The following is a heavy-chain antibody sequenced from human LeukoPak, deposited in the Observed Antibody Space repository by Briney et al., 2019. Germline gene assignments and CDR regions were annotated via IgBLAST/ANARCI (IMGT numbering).Heavy chain of an antibody. CDR3: ARHPGSGEDFDY. D-gene: IGHD3-10*01. CDR2: IYYSGST. Sequence: SETLSLTCTVSGGSISSYYWSWIRQPPGKGLEWIGYIYYSGSTNYNPSLKNRVTISVDTSKNQFSLKLSSVTAADTAVYYCARHPGSGEDFDYWGQGTLVTVSS. V-gene: IGHV4-59*08. J-gene: IGHJ4*02. CDR1: GGSISSYY.